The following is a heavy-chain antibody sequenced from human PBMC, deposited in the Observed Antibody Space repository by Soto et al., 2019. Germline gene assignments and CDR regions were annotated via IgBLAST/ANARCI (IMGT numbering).Heavy chain of an antibody. J-gene: IGHJ4*02. CDR1: GYTFTSYA. Sequence: QVQLVQSGAEEKKPGASVKVSCKASGYTFTSYAMHWVRQAPGQRLEWTGWIKAGNGNTKYSQKFQGRVTLTRDTSADTAQIELSSPTSENTAIYYCATGIVVATALDYWGQGTLVTVSS. D-gene: IGHD2-21*02. V-gene: IGHV1-3*05. CDR3: ATGIVVATALDY. CDR2: IKAGNGNT.